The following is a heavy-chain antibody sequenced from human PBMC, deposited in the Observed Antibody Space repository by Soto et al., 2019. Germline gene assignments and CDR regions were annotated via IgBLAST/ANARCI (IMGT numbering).Heavy chain of an antibody. CDR2: IKSKNDGATT. CDR3: TPAPSGYELDH. V-gene: IGHV3-15*01. J-gene: IGHJ4*02. CDR1: GFTFTKTW. D-gene: IGHD5-12*01. Sequence: GGSLRLSCAASGFTFTKTWMSWVRQAPGKGLEWVGRIKSKNDGATTDYAAPVKGRFTISRDDSKDTLYLQMNSLKSEDTAVYYCTPAPSGYELDHWGQGTLVTVSS.